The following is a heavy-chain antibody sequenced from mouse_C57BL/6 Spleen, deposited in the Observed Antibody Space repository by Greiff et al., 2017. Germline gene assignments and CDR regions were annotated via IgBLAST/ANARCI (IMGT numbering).Heavy chain of an antibody. CDR1: GYTFTSYW. V-gene: IGHV1-55*01. D-gene: IGHD2-2*01. CDR2: IYPGSGST. J-gene: IGHJ2*01. Sequence: QVQLQQPGAELVKPGASVKMSCKASGYTFTSYWITWVKQRPGQGLEWIGDIYPGSGSTNYNEKFKSKATLTVDTSSSTAYMQLSSLTSEDSAVYYCARSEGYDGVFDYWGQGTTLTVSS. CDR3: ARSEGYDGVFDY.